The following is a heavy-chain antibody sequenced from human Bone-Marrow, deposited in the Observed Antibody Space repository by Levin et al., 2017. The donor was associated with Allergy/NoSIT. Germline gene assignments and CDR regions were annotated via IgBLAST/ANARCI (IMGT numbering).Heavy chain of an antibody. CDR3: AKDTYYYGSATFSADH. CDR1: GFTFPSYA. V-gene: IGHV3-23*01. J-gene: IGHJ4*02. D-gene: IGHD3-10*01. Sequence: LSLPCAGTGFTFPSYAMSWVRQAPGKGLEWVAVASGSGDTTYYAGSVKGRFTISRDNSNNTLFLQMTSLRPEDTAVYYCAKDTYYYGSATFSADHWGQGTLVTVSS. CDR2: ASGSGDTT.